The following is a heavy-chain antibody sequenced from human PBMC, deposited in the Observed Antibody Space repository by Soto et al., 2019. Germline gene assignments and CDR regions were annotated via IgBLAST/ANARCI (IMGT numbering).Heavy chain of an antibody. Sequence: PGESLKISCKGSGYSFTSYWISWVRQMPGKGLEWMGRVDPSDSYTNYSPSFQGHVTISADKSISTAYLRWSSLKASDTAMYYCARHLIAARRFIYYYYGMDVWGQGTTVTVSS. D-gene: IGHD6-6*01. CDR3: ARHLIAARRFIYYYYGMDV. CDR2: VDPSDSYT. V-gene: IGHV5-10-1*01. J-gene: IGHJ6*02. CDR1: GYSFTSYW.